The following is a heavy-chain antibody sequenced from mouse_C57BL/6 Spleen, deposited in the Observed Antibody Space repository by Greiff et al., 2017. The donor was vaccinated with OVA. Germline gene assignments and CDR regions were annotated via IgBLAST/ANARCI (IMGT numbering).Heavy chain of an antibody. Sequence: QVQLQQPGAELVKPGASVKLSCKASGYTFTSYWMQWVKQRPGQGLEWIGEIDPSDSYTNYNQKFKGKATLTVDTSSSPAYMQRSSLTSEDSAVYYCARRSLYGNSYYAMDYWGQGTSVTVSS. CDR2: IDPSDSYT. J-gene: IGHJ4*01. D-gene: IGHD2-1*01. CDR1: GYTFTSYW. CDR3: ARRSLYGNSYYAMDY. V-gene: IGHV1-50*01.